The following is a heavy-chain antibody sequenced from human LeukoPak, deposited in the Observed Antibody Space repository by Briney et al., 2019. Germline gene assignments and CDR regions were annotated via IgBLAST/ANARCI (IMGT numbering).Heavy chain of an antibody. V-gene: IGHV3-9*01. CDR2: ISWNSGSI. J-gene: IGHJ5*02. D-gene: IGHD3-22*01. CDR1: GFTFDDYA. CDR3: AKDYSSGYPRTNWFDP. Sequence: GGSLRLSCAASGFTFDDYAMHWVRQAPGKGLKWVSGISWNSGSIDYADSVKGRFTISRDNAKNSLYLQMNSLRAEDTALYYCAKDYSSGYPRTNWFDPWGQGTLVTVSS.